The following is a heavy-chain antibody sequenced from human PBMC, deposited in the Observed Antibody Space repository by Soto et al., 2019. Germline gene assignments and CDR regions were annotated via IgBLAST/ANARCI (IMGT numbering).Heavy chain of an antibody. D-gene: IGHD3-22*01. CDR2: ITPIFGTA. V-gene: IGHV1-69*13. Sequence: SVKVSCKASGGTFSSYAISWVRQAPGQGLEWMGGITPIFGTANYAQKFQGRVTITADESTSTAYMELSSLRSEDTAVYYCASHTYDSSGYSGIDYWGQGTLVTVSS. J-gene: IGHJ4*02. CDR3: ASHTYDSSGYSGIDY. CDR1: GGTFSSYA.